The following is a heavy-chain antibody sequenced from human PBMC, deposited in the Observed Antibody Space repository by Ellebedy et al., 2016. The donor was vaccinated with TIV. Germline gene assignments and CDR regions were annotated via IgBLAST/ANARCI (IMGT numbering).Heavy chain of an antibody. D-gene: IGHD3-22*01. J-gene: IGHJ4*02. V-gene: IGHV1-24*01. Sequence: ASVKVSXXVSGYILTELSMHWVRQAPGKGLEWMGGSDPADGERIDAQKFQGRVTMTEDISTNTAYMELNSLRSEDTAVYFCATDPPYDSSGYNLRYWGQGTLVSVSP. CDR2: SDPADGER. CDR1: GYILTELS. CDR3: ATDPPYDSSGYNLRY.